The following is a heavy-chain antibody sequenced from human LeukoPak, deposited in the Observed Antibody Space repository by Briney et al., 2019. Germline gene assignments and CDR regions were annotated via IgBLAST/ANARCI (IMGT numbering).Heavy chain of an antibody. Sequence: GGSLRLSCAASGFTFSSYSMNWVRQAPGKGLEWVSSISSSSSYIYYADSVKGRFTISRDNAKNSLYLQMNSLRAEDTAVYYCARVRDGYNDRDYWGQGTLVTVSS. CDR1: GFTFSSYS. CDR3: ARVRDGYNDRDY. D-gene: IGHD5-24*01. J-gene: IGHJ4*02. CDR2: ISSSSSYI. V-gene: IGHV3-21*01.